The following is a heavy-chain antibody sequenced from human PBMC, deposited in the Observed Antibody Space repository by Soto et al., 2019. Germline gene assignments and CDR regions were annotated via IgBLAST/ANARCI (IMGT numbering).Heavy chain of an antibody. J-gene: IGHJ5*02. CDR1: GGSISSGDYY. D-gene: IGHD2-15*01. CDR3: ARDFIGYPFAP. Sequence: QVQLQESGPGLVKPSQTLSLTCTVSGGSISSGDYYWSWIRQPPGKGLEWIGYIYYSGSTYYNPSLKSRVTISVATAKTQFSPKLSSVPAADPAVYYCARDFIGYPFAPWGQGTLGTVSS. CDR2: IYYSGST. V-gene: IGHV4-30-4*01.